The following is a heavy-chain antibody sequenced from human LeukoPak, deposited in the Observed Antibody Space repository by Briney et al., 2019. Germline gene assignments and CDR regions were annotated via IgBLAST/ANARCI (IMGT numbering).Heavy chain of an antibody. CDR2: TLYGGTTT. CDR3: AKVATNASFDY. V-gene: IGHV3-23*01. J-gene: IGHJ4*02. Sequence: GRTLRLSCVDSGLNFQTTDITWGPHAPGKGQECISETLYGGTTTYYAASVKGRFTLPRDNARNTPHLQMDRRRVGDPPVYSFAKVATNASFDYWGQGNLVTVSS. CDR1: GLNFQTTD.